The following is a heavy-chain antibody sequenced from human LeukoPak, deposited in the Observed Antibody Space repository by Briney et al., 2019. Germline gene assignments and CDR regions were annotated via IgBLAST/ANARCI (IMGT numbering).Heavy chain of an antibody. J-gene: IGHJ4*02. D-gene: IGHD5-18*01. CDR1: GDTFSSYA. V-gene: IGHV1-69*05. CDR3: ARGRHGTAMVYFAY. CDR2: IIPIFVTS. Sequence: SVKVSCKASGDTFSSYAINWVRQAPGQGLEWMGRIIPIFVTSNYAQKLQGRVTITTDESKSTAYMELSSLRSEDTAVYYCARGRHGTAMVYFAYWGQGTLVTVSS.